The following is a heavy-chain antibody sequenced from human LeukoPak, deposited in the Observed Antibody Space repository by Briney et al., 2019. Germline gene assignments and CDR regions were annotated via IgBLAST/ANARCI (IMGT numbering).Heavy chain of an antibody. CDR1: GFIFNNYG. V-gene: IGHV3-23*01. J-gene: IGHJ5*02. CDR3: AKGSSGYFADL. Sequence: GGSLRLSCAASGFIFNNYGLIWFRQAPGKGLEWVSAISNDGGGTQYADFVEGRFTISRDNSKNTLFLQMSSLRAEDTALYYCAKGSSGYFADLWGQGTLVTVSS. CDR2: ISNDGGGT. D-gene: IGHD3-22*01.